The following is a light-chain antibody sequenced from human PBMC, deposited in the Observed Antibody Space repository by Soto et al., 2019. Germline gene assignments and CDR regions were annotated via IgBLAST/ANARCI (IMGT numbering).Light chain of an antibody. V-gene: IGKV3-20*01. Sequence: IVLTQSPGTVSLSPGERATLSCRASQSGSSIYLAWYQQKPGQAPRLLIYGASTRATGIPDRFSGSGSGTDFTLTISRLEPEDFAVYYCQQYNNWPPRTFGQGTKVEIK. CDR2: GAS. J-gene: IGKJ1*01. CDR3: QQYNNWPPRT. CDR1: QSGSSIY.